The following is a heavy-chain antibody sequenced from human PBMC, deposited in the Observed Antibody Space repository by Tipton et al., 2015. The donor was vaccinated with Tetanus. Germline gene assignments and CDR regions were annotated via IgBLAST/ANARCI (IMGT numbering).Heavy chain of an antibody. D-gene: IGHD2-15*01. V-gene: IGHV4-39*01. J-gene: IGHJ5*02. Sequence: TLSLACTVSGDSIGSSSYYWGWIRQPPGKGLEWIGSFYYSGSTYYNPSLKSRVTISVDTSKNQFSLKLRPVTAADTAVYYCATSGGGHCGAKCLINFFDPWGQGTLVTVSS. CDR1: GDSIGSSSYY. CDR2: FYYSGST. CDR3: ATSGGGHCGAKCLINFFDP.